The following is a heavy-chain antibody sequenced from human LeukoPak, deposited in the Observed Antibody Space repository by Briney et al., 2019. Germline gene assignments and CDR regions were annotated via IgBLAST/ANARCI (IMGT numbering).Heavy chain of an antibody. D-gene: IGHD1-26*01. CDR3: ARGELLPSFDY. V-gene: IGHV4-61*01. CDR2: VYYSGST. CDR1: GGSVSSGSYY. Sequence: SETLSLTCTVSGGSVSSGSYYWNWIRQPPGKGLEWIGYVYYSGSTNYNPSLKRRVTISVGTSKNQFSLKLTSVTAADTAVYYCARGELLPSFDYWGQGTLVTVSS. J-gene: IGHJ4*02.